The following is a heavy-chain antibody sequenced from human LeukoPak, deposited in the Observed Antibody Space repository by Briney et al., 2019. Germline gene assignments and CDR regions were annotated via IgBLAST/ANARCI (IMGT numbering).Heavy chain of an antibody. CDR2: ISSSSSYI. Sequence: GGSLRLSCAASGFTFSSYSMNWVRQAPGKGLEWVSSISSSSSYIYYADSVKGRFTISRDNAKNSLYLQMNSLRAEDTAVYYCAREWSYYYDSSGYYHEIYYFVYWGQGTLVTVSS. J-gene: IGHJ4*02. CDR3: AREWSYYYDSSGYYHEIYYFVY. CDR1: GFTFSSYS. D-gene: IGHD3-22*01. V-gene: IGHV3-21*01.